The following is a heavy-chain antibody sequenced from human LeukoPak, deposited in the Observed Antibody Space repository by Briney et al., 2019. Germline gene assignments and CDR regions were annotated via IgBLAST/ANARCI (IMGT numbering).Heavy chain of an antibody. V-gene: IGHV3-30-3*01. Sequence: HPGGSLRLSCAASGFTFSNAWMSWVRQAPGKGLEWVAVISYDGSNKYYADSVKGRFTISRDNSKNTLYLQMNSLRAEDTAVYYCARDRNSGRPDGGSNYWGQGTLVTVSS. CDR1: GFTFSNAW. D-gene: IGHD1-26*01. CDR3: ARDRNSGRPDGGSNY. J-gene: IGHJ4*02. CDR2: ISYDGSNK.